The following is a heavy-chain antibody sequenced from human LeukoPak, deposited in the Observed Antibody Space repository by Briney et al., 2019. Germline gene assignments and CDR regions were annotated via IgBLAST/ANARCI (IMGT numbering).Heavy chain of an antibody. Sequence: SETLSLTCTVSGGSFNSYQWSWVRQPPGKGLEWIGNVYYTGGSNYNPSLKSRVIISVDTSKNQFSLTLNSATAADTAVYFCARSMVSSTVRYYYYMDVWGKGTTVTVSS. CDR1: GGSFNSYQ. D-gene: IGHD6-13*01. CDR2: VYYTGGS. J-gene: IGHJ6*03. V-gene: IGHV4-59*01. CDR3: ARSMVSSTVRYYYYMDV.